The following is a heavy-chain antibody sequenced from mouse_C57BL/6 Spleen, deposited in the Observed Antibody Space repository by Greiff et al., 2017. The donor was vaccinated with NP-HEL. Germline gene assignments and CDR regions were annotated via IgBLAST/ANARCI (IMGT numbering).Heavy chain of an antibody. J-gene: IGHJ2*01. Sequence: VQLQQSGAELARPGASVKMSCKASGYTFTSYTMHWVKQRPGQGLEWIGYINPSSGYTKYNQKFKDKATLTADKSSSTAYMQLSSLTSEDSAVYYCARWKDDGYHDWGQGTTLTVSS. CDR1: GYTFTSYT. V-gene: IGHV1-4*01. CDR3: ARWKDDGYHD. D-gene: IGHD2-3*01. CDR2: INPSSGYT.